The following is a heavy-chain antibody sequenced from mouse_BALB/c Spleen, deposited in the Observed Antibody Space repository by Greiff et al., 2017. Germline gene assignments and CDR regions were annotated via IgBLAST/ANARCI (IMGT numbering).Heavy chain of an antibody. CDR3: ARNKFITTAYYYAMDD. Sequence: VQLQQSGAELVRPGTSVKVSCKASGYAFTNYLIEWVKQRPGQGLEWIGVINPGSGGTNYNEKFKGKATLTADKSSSTAYMQLSSLTSDDSAVYFCARNKFITTAYYYAMDDWGQGTSVTVSS. D-gene: IGHD1-2*01. CDR2: INPGSGGT. V-gene: IGHV1-54*01. CDR1: GYAFTNYL. J-gene: IGHJ4*01.